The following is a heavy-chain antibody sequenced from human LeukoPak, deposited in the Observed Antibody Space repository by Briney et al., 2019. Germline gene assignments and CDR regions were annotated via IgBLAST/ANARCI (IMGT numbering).Heavy chain of an antibody. CDR1: GFTFSSYA. D-gene: IGHD2-2*01. Sequence: PGGSLRLSCAASGFTFSSYAMHWVRQAPGKGLEYVAAISSNGGSTYYANSVKGRFTISRDNSKNTLYLQMGSLRAEDLAVYYCARGYCSSTSCSYGGYSYGSYGEYHYYMDVWGKGTPVTVSS. V-gene: IGHV3-64*01. J-gene: IGHJ6*03. CDR3: ARGYCSSTSCSYGGYSYGSYGEYHYYMDV. CDR2: ISSNGGST.